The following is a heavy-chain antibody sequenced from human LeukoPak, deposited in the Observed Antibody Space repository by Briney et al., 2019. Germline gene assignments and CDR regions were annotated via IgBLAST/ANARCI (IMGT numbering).Heavy chain of an antibody. CDR2: ISSSGSTI. CDR3: ARDLAPSYYGMDV. J-gene: IGHJ6*02. Sequence: AGGSLGLSCAASGFTFSSYEMNWVRQAPGKGLEWVSYISSSGSTIYYADSVKGRFTISRDNAKNSLYLQMNSLRAEDTAVYYCARDLAPSYYGMDVWGQGTTVTVSS. CDR1: GFTFSSYE. V-gene: IGHV3-48*03. D-gene: IGHD2-15*01.